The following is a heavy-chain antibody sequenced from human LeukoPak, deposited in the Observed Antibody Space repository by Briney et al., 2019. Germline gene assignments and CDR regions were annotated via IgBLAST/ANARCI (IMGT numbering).Heavy chain of an antibody. CDR3: ARVPHLYISNWYLDY. CDR2: ISGSGGST. J-gene: IGHJ4*02. D-gene: IGHD6-13*01. CDR1: GFTFSSYA. V-gene: IGHV3-23*01. Sequence: GGSLRLSCAASGFTFSSYAMSWVRQAPGKGLEWVSAISGSGGSTYYADSVKGRFTISRDNSKNTLYLQMNSLRAEDTAVYYCARVPHLYISNWYLDYWGQGTLVTVSS.